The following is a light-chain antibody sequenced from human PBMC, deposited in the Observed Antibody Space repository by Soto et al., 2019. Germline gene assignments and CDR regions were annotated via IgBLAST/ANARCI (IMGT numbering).Light chain of an antibody. CDR3: SSYTSSSTLV. V-gene: IGLV2-14*03. CDR2: DVS. Sequence: QSALTQPASVSGSPGQSIAISCTGTSSDVGGYNYVSWYQQHPGKAPKLIIYDVSSRPSGVSDRFSGSKSVHTASLTISGVQGEDEADYYCSSYTSSSTLVFGGGTQLTVL. CDR1: SSDVGGYNY. J-gene: IGLJ2*01.